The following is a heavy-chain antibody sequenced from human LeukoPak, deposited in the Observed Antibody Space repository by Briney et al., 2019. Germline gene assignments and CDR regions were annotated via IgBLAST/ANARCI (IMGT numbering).Heavy chain of an antibody. CDR2: MYHSGSA. J-gene: IGHJ5*02. D-gene: IGHD4-17*01. Sequence: PSGTLSLTCAVSGGSISSSNSWSWVRQPPGKGLEWIGEMYHSGSANYNPSLKSRVTISIDKSTNQFSLKLSSVTAADTAVYYCARAYGDYGRGWFDPWGQGTLVTVSS. CDR3: ARAYGDYGRGWFDP. CDR1: GGSISSSNS. V-gene: IGHV4-4*02.